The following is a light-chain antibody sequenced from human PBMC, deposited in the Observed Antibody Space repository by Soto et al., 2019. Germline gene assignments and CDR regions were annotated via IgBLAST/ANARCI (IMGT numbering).Light chain of an antibody. CDR1: QSVSSSF. CDR3: QQYDRSPRT. V-gene: IGKV3-20*01. Sequence: EIVLTQSPGTLSLSPGERATLSCRAGQSVSSSFLAWFQQKPGQAPRLLIYGASSRATGIPDRFSGSGSGTDFTLTISRLEPEDFAVYYCQQYDRSPRTFGQGTKLEIK. CDR2: GAS. J-gene: IGKJ2*01.